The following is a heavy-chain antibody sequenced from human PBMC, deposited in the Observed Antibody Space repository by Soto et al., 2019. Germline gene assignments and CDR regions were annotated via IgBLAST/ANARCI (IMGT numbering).Heavy chain of an antibody. CDR1: GFTFSSYA. J-gene: IGHJ5*02. V-gene: IGHV3-23*01. CDR2: ISGSGGST. CDR3: AKDPSAREYSSPAHNWFDP. D-gene: IGHD6-6*01. Sequence: PGGSLRLSCAASGFTFSSYAMSWVRQAPGKGLEWVSAISGSGGSTYYADSVKGRFTISRDNSKNTLYLQMNSLRAEDTAVYYCAKDPSAREYSSPAHNWFDPWGQGTLVTVSS.